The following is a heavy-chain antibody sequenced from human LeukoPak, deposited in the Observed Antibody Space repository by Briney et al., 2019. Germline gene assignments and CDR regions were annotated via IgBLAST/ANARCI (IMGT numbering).Heavy chain of an antibody. V-gene: IGHV4-59*06. CDR2: IYYSGST. J-gene: IGHJ4*02. CDR1: GGSISSYY. Sequence: PSETLSLTCTVSGGSISSYYWNWIRQPPGKGLEWIGYIYYSGSTYYNPSLKSRVTISVDTSKNQFSLKLSSVTAADTAVYYSSVLTDDAGYFDYWGQGTLVTVSS. D-gene: IGHD1-1*01. CDR3: SVLTDDAGYFDY.